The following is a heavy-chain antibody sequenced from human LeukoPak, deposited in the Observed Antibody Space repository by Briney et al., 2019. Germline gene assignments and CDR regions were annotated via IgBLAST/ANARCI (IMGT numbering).Heavy chain of an antibody. CDR1: GFTFDDYA. CDR2: ISWNSGSI. CDR3: AKDKGWDYDYGATGVRQFDY. D-gene: IGHD4-17*01. J-gene: IGHJ4*02. Sequence: PGRSLRLSCAASGFTFDDYAMHWVRQAPGKGLEWVSGISWNSGSIGYADSVKGRFTISRDNAKNSLYLQMNSLRAEDTALYYCAKDKGWDYDYGATGVRQFDYWGQGTLVTVSS. V-gene: IGHV3-9*01.